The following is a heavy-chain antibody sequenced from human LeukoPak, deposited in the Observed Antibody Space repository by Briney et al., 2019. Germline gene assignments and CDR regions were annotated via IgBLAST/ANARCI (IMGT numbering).Heavy chain of an antibody. Sequence: PSETLSLTCTVSGGSISSGDYYWSWIRQPPGKGLEWIGYIYYSGSTNYNPSLKSRVTISVDTSKNQFSLKLSSVTAADTAVYYCARGRRRFYDFWSGYYRDYGMDVWGQGTTVTVSS. V-gene: IGHV4-30-4*01. D-gene: IGHD3-3*01. CDR3: ARGRRRFYDFWSGYYRDYGMDV. CDR2: IYYSGST. J-gene: IGHJ6*02. CDR1: GGSISSGDYY.